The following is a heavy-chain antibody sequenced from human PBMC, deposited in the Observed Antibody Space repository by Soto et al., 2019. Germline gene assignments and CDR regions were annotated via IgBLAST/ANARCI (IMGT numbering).Heavy chain of an antibody. CDR3: ARGFRNGFNV. CDR2: ISGPSIYI. CDR1: GFTFSGYS. J-gene: IGHJ6*02. V-gene: IGHV3-21*01. D-gene: IGHD2-8*01. Sequence: EVQLVESGGGLVKPGGSLRLSCVASGFTFSGYSINWVRQAPGKGLEWVSYISGPSIYIYYADSVKGRFTISRDNDKSAVYLQMNSVGAEDTAVYYCARGFRNGFNVWGQGTTVSVSS.